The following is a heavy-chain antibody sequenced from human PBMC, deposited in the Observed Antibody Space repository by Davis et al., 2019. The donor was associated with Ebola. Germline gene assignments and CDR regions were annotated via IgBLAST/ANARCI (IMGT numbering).Heavy chain of an antibody. CDR3: ARGPPIVGSGWRPYYYYYMDV. CDR2: MNPNSGNT. J-gene: IGHJ6*03. V-gene: IGHV1-8*01. D-gene: IGHD6-19*01. Sequence: ASVKVSCKASGYTFTSYDINWVRQATGQGLEWMGWMNPNSGNTGYAQKFQGRVTITADESTSTAYMELSSLRSEDTAVYYCARGPPIVGSGWRPYYYYYMDVWGKGTTVTVSS. CDR1: GYTFTSYD.